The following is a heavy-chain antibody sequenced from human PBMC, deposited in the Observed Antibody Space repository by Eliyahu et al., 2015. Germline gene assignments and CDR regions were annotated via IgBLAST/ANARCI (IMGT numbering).Heavy chain of an antibody. V-gene: IGHV3-48*01. CDR2: IGXSGIAT. Sequence: EVQLVESGGGLVXPGGSLXXXCVXXGFTFSNSGMNWVRQAPGKGLEWVSYIGXSGIATYYADSVRGRFTISRDNAENSLYLQMNSLRAEDTAVYYCARGGCNQLYWGQGTLVTVSS. D-gene: IGHD1-1*01. CDR3: ARGGCNQLY. CDR1: GFTFSNSG. J-gene: IGHJ4*02.